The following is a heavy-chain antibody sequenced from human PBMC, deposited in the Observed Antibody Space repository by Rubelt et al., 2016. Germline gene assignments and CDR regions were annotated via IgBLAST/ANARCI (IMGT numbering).Heavy chain of an antibody. D-gene: IGHD1-26*01. J-gene: IGHJ4*02. CDR1: GYPFTGYY. CDR2: INPNSGGT. Sequence: QVQLVQSGAEVKKPGASVKVSCKASGYPFTGYYMHWVRQAPGQGLEWMGWINPNSGGTNHAQKFQGRGTMTRDTSIRTAYIGRSRLRSDDTAVYYCASSSGSYYSLDYWGQGTLVTVSS. CDR3: ASSSGSYYSLDY. V-gene: IGHV1-2*02.